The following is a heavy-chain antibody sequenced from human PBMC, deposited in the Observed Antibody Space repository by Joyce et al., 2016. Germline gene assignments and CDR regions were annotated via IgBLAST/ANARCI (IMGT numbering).Heavy chain of an antibody. CDR1: GDFVSSNSAA. CDR2: TVYRSKWYN. CDR3: ARDAGFGLDALDI. J-gene: IGHJ3*02. D-gene: IGHD3/OR15-3a*01. Sequence: QVQLQQSGPGLVKPSQILSLTCAISGDFVSSNSAAWNWIRQSPSRDLEGLGRTVYRSKWYNDYAVSVRSRISINPDTSKNLFSLHLNSVTPEYTAVYYCARDAGFGLDALDIWGQGTMVTVSS. V-gene: IGHV6-1*01.